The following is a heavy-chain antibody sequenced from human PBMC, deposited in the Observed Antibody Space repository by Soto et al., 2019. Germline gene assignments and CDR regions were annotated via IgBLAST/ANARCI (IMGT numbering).Heavy chain of an antibody. CDR3: AGGIAARPLGY. Sequence: SETLSLTCTVSGGSISSYYWSWIRQPPGKGLEWIGYIYYSGSTNYNPSLKSRATISVDTSKNQFSLKLSSVTAADTAVYYCAGGIAARPLGYWGQGTLVTVSS. CDR2: IYYSGST. V-gene: IGHV4-59*12. J-gene: IGHJ4*02. D-gene: IGHD6-6*01. CDR1: GGSISSYY.